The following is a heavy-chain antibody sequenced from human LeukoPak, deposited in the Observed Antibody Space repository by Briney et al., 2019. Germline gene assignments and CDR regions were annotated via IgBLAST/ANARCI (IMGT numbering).Heavy chain of an antibody. J-gene: IGHJ6*03. V-gene: IGHV4-4*02. D-gene: IGHD3-16*01. CDR1: GGSMSSSNW. Sequence: SGTLSLTCDVSGGSMSSSNWWSWVRQPPGKGLEWIGEIYHSGSTNYNPSLKSRVTVSVDTSKNQFSLKLSSVTAADTAVYYCARVGLYYYYYYMDVWGKGTTVTVSS. CDR3: ARVGLYYYYYYMDV. CDR2: IYHSGST.